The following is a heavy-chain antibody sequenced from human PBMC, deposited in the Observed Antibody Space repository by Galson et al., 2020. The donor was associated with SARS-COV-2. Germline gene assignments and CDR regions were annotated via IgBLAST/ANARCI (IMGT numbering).Heavy chain of an antibody. J-gene: IGHJ3*02. CDR3: AGPENAFDI. Sequence: SQASETLSLTCAAYGGSFSGYYWSWIRQPPGKGLEWIGEINHRGSTNYNPSLKSRVTISVDTSKNQFSLKLSSVTAADTAVYYCAGPENAFDIWGQGTMVTVSS. CDR1: GGSFSGYY. CDR2: INHRGST. V-gene: IGHV4-34*01.